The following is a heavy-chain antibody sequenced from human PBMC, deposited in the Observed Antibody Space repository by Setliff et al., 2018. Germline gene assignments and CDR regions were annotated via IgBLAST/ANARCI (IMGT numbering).Heavy chain of an antibody. CDR2: VRYDGTNK. Sequence: GGSLRLSCAASGFTFSSFGMHWVRQAPGKGLEWITFVRYDGTNKLYADSVKGRFTVSRDNSEDMLYLQLRSLKLEDTAVYYCAKDETGSIDYWGQGILVTVSS. J-gene: IGHJ4*02. D-gene: IGHD7-27*01. V-gene: IGHV3-30*02. CDR1: GFTFSSFG. CDR3: AKDETGSIDY.